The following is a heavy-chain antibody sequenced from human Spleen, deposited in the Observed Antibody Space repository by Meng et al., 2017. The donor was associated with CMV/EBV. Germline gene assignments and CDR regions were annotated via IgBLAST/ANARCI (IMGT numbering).Heavy chain of an antibody. CDR2: INPNSGGT. V-gene: IGHV1-2*02. CDR3: ARAHYDILAGYSDYFDY. Sequence: ASVKVSCKASGYTFTGYYMHWVRQAPGQGLEWMGWINPNSGGTNHAQKFQGRVTMTRDTSIITAYMELSSLGSDDTAVYYCARAHYDILAGYSDYFDYWGQGTLVTVS. J-gene: IGHJ4*02. D-gene: IGHD3-9*01. CDR1: GYTFTGYY.